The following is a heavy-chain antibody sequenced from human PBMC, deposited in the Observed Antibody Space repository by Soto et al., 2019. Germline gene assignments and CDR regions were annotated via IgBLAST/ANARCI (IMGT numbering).Heavy chain of an antibody. CDR1: GYTFTSYG. D-gene: IGHD2-2*01. Sequence: GASVKVSCKASGYTFTSYGISWVRQAPGQGLEWMGWISAYNGNTSYAQKLQGRVTMTTDTSTSTAYMGLRSLRSDDTAVYYCARDQLKSGDHWFDPWGQGTLVTVSS. V-gene: IGHV1-18*01. J-gene: IGHJ5*02. CDR3: ARDQLKSGDHWFDP. CDR2: ISAYNGNT.